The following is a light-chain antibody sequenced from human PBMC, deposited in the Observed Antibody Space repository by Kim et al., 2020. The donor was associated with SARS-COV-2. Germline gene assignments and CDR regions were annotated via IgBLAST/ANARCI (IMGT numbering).Light chain of an antibody. V-gene: IGKV3-20*01. CDR1: QSVSSNH. CDR3: QQYSSSPAT. Sequence: SPGERAALPCRASQSVSSNHLAWYQQKPGQAPRLLIYGASSRATGIPDRFSGSGSGTDFTLTITRLEPEDFAVYYCQQYSSSPATFGQGTKVDIK. CDR2: GAS. J-gene: IGKJ1*01.